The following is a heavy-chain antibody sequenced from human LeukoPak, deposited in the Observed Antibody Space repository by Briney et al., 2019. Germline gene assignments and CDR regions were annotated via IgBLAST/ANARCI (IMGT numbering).Heavy chain of an antibody. CDR2: IKQDGSET. Sequence: PGGSLRLSCVVSGSTFNYWMDWVRQAPGKGLEWVAFIKQDGSETYYVDSVKGRFTISRDNAKHSLYLQMNSLRSEDTAVYYCASRGDLSWFGALRHWSQGTRVTVSS. CDR1: GSTFNYW. J-gene: IGHJ4*02. CDR3: ASRGDLSWFGALRH. D-gene: IGHD3-16*02. V-gene: IGHV3-7*01.